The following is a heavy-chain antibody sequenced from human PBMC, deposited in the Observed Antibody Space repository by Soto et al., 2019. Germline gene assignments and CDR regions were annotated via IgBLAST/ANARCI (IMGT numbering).Heavy chain of an antibody. CDR3: AKEMITFGDFNYAYMEV. Sequence: EVQLVESGGGLVQHGRSLRLACAASGFTFDQYTMHWVRQAPGKGLAWVSSITWHRGTIGYSDSVKARFTISRDNAKNSLDPQMNRLRGEDTAFYYLAKEMITFGDFNYAYMEVWGNGTTVTVSS. CDR2: ITWHRGTI. J-gene: IGHJ6*03. CDR1: GFTFDQYT. D-gene: IGHD3-16*01. V-gene: IGHV3-9*01.